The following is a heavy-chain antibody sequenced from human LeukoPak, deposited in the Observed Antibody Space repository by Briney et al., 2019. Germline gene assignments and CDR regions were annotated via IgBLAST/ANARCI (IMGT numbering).Heavy chain of an antibody. CDR3: ASTYGITGTY. Sequence: GRSLRLSCAASGFTFSSYAMHWVRQAPGKGLEWVAVISYDGSNKYYADSVKGRFTISRDNSKNTLYLQMNSLRAEDTAVYYCASTYGITGTYWGQGTLVTVSS. CDR2: ISYDGSNK. V-gene: IGHV3-30-3*01. CDR1: GFTFSSYA. D-gene: IGHD1-20*01. J-gene: IGHJ4*02.